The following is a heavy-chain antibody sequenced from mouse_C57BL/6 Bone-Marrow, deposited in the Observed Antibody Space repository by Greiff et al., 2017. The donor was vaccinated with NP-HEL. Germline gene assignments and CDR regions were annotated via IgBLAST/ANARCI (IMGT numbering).Heavy chain of an antibody. D-gene: IGHD2-12*01. V-gene: IGHV5-9-1*02. CDR2: ISSGGDYI. CDR1: GFTFSSYA. CDR3: TNSNDEAWFAD. J-gene: IGHJ3*01. Sequence: EVKVVESGEGLVKPGGSLKLSCAASGFTFSSYAMSWVRQTPEKRLEWVAYISSGGDYIYYADTVTGRFTISRDNARNTLYLQMSSLKSEDTAMYYCTNSNDEAWFADWGQGTLVTVSA.